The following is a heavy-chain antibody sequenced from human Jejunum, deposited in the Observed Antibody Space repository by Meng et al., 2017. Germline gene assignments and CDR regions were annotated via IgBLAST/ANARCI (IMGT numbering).Heavy chain of an antibody. Sequence: QVQLQESGPGLVRPSETLSLTCTCSGDSVSSDNYYWSWIRQPPGKGLEWIGYIYYSGSTDHNPSLKSRVTMSVDTSRNQFSLNLSSVTAADTAVYYCARVILYSGSYYFDSWGQGTLVTVSS. CDR1: GDSVSSDNYY. J-gene: IGHJ4*02. V-gene: IGHV4-61*01. CDR2: IYYSGST. D-gene: IGHD1-26*01. CDR3: ARVILYSGSYYFDS.